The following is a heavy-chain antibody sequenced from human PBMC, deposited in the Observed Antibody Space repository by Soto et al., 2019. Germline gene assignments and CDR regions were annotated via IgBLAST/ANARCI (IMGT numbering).Heavy chain of an antibody. CDR3: ARFGSNYVSVGYYYYMDV. CDR2: ISAYNGNT. Sequence: ASVKVSCKASGYTFTSYGISWVRQAPGQGLEWMGWISAYNGNTNYAQKLQGRVTMTTDTSTSTAYMELRSLRSDDTAVYYCARFGSNYVSVGYYYYMDVWGKGTTVTVSS. J-gene: IGHJ6*03. D-gene: IGHD4-4*01. V-gene: IGHV1-18*01. CDR1: GYTFTSYG.